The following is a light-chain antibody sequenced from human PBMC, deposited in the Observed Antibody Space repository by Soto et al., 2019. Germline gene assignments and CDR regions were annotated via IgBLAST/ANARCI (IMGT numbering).Light chain of an antibody. J-gene: IGKJ3*01. CDR1: ESVSKN. Sequence: EIVLTQFPATLSLSPGERATLSCRASESVSKNFAWYQQKPGQAPRLLIYDAFNRASGIPARFSGSGSGTDFTLTISTLEPEDFAVYYCQQYCTWLSFGPGTTVEFK. V-gene: IGKV3-11*01. CDR3: QQYCTWLS. CDR2: DAF.